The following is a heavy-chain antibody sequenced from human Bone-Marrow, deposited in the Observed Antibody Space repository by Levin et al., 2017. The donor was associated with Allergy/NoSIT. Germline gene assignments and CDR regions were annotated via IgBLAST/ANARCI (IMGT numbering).Heavy chain of an antibody. D-gene: IGHD3-3*01. J-gene: IGHJ6*02. CDR1: GFTFSSYA. V-gene: IGHV3-30-3*01. CDR3: AGRAITIFGETYYYYGMDV. Sequence: GSLRLSCAASGFTFSSYAMHWVRQAPGKGLEWVAVISYDGSNKYYADSVKGRFTISRDNSKNTLYLQMNSLRAEDTAVYYCAGRAITIFGETYYYYGMDVWGQGTTVTVSS. CDR2: ISYDGSNK.